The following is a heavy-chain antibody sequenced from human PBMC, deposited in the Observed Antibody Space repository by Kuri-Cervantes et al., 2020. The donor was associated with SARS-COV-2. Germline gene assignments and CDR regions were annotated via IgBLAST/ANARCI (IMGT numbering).Heavy chain of an antibody. Sequence: GGSLRLSCAASGFTFSSYGMHWVRQAAGKGLEWVAVIWYDGSNKYYADSVKGRFTISRDNSKNTLYLQMNSLRAEDTAVYYCARDSIAPTGTLLGYWGQGTLVAVSS. V-gene: IGHV3-33*01. CDR2: IWYDGSNK. CDR1: GFTFSSYG. J-gene: IGHJ4*01. CDR3: ARDSIAPTGTLLGY. D-gene: IGHD1-1*01.